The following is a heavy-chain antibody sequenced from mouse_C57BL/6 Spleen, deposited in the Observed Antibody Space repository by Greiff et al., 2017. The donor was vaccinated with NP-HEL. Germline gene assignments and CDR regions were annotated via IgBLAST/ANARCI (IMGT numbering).Heavy chain of an antibody. V-gene: IGHV5-4*01. J-gene: IGHJ1*03. CDR2: ISDGGSYT. CDR3: ARDYHYWYFDV. CDR1: GFTFSSYA. Sequence: EVHLVESGGGLVKPGGSLKLSCAASGFTFSSYAMSWVRQTPEKRLEWVATISDGGSYTYYPDNVKGRFTISRDNAKNNLYLQMSHLKSEDTAMYYCARDYHYWYFDVWGTGTTVTVSS.